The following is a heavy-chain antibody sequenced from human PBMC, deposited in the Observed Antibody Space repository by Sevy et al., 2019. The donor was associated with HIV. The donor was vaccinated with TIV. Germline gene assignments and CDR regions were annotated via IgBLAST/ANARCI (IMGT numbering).Heavy chain of an antibody. CDR2: LYDTGST. D-gene: IGHD3-9*01. Sequence: SETLSLTCTDSGGSMGSYYWTWIRQPPGKGLEWIGYLYDTGSTNYNPSLESRVTISIDTSKNQFSLNLSYVTAADTAVYYCAREGGLVDYGMDVWGQGITVTVSS. CDR3: AREGGLVDYGMDV. J-gene: IGHJ6*02. V-gene: IGHV4-59*01. CDR1: GGSMGSYY.